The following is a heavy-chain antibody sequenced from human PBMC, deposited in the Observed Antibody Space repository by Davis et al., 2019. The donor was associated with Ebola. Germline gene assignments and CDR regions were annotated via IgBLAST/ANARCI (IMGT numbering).Heavy chain of an antibody. J-gene: IGHJ4*02. CDR1: GGSISSYY. CDR2: IYTSGST. Sequence: PSETLSLTCTVSGGSISSYYWSWIRQPAGKGLEWIGRIYTSGSTNYNPSLKSRVTISVDRSKNQFSLKLSSVTAADTAVYYCARSEMATIVDYWGQGTLVTVSS. CDR3: ARSEMATIVDY. D-gene: IGHD5-24*01. V-gene: IGHV4-4*07.